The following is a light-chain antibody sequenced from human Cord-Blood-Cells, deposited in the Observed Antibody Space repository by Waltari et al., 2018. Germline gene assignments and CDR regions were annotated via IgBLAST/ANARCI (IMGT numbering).Light chain of an antibody. J-gene: IGKJ3*01. CDR2: AAS. CDR3: QQSYSTPPFT. CDR1: QSISSY. V-gene: IGKV1-39*01. Sequence: DIQMTQSPSSLSASVGDRDTSTCRASQSISSYLNWYQPKPGKAPKLLIYAASSLQSGVPSRFSGSGSGTDFTLTISSLQPEDFTTYYCQQSYSTPPFTFGPGTKVDIK.